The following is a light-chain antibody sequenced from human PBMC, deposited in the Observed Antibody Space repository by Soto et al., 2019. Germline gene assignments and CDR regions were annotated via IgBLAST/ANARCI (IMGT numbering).Light chain of an antibody. Sequence: DIQMTQSPSSLSASVGDRVTITCRASQTISSSLAWYQQKPAKAPKVLIYDASIVESGVPSRFSGSGSVTEFTLTISDLPSDDVATYCCQQYSSYWTFGQGTKVEIK. V-gene: IGKV1-5*01. CDR2: DAS. CDR3: QQYSSYWT. CDR1: QTISSS. J-gene: IGKJ1*01.